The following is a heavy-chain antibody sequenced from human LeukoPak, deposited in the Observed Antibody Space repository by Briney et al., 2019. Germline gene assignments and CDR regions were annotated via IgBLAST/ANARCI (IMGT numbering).Heavy chain of an antibody. CDR1: GGSFSGYY. J-gene: IGHJ3*02. D-gene: IGHD6-19*01. CDR2: INHSGST. CDR3: ATDLRAVAGRDAFDI. V-gene: IGHV4-34*01. Sequence: SETLSLTCAVYGGSFSGYYWSWIRQPPGKGLEWIGEINHSGSTNYNPSLKSRVTISVDTSKNQFSLKLSSVTAADTAVYYCATDLRAVAGRDAFDIWGQGTMVTVSS.